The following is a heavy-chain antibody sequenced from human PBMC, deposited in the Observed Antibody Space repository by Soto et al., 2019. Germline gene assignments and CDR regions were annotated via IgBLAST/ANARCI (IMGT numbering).Heavy chain of an antibody. Sequence: GGSLRLSCAASGFTFSSYAMHWVRQAPGKGLEWISYISISSSTIHYADSVKGRFTISRDNAKSSLYLQMDRLRDDDTAVYYCARDGATTGHWDYWGQGTLVTVSS. V-gene: IGHV3-48*02. J-gene: IGHJ4*02. CDR3: ARDGATTGHWDY. D-gene: IGHD1-26*01. CDR1: GFTFSSYA. CDR2: ISISSSTI.